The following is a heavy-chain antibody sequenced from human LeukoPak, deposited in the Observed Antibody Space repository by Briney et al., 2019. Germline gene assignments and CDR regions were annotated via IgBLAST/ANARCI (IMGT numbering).Heavy chain of an antibody. D-gene: IGHD1-26*01. CDR3: ARGQGATVPQVGKNWFDP. CDR1: IDYFSNYH. V-gene: IGHV4-34*01. Sequence: SETLSLTCAVYIDYFSNYHWNWIRQTPAKGTEWIGEVNESGGTNISPSLRSRVILSVDTSKNQFSLKLISVTVADTAIYYCARGQGATVPQVGKNWFDPWGQGTLVTVSS. J-gene: IGHJ5*02. CDR2: VNESGGT.